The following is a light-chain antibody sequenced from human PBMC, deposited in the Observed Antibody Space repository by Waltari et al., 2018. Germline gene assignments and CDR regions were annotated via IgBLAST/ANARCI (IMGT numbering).Light chain of an antibody. J-gene: IGLJ1*01. CDR2: DVS. V-gene: IGLV2-14*03. Sequence: QSALTQPASISASPGQSITISCTGSSSDVGYDDYVSWYEQHPGRAPKLIIYDVSERPSGVSNRSSGSKSGNAASRTISGLQAEDEAHYYCISETDSHTRVFGTGTKVTVL. CDR3: ISETDSHTRV. CDR1: SSDVGYDDY.